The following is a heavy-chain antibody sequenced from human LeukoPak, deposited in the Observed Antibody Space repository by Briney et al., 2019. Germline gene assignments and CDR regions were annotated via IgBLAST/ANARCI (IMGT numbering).Heavy chain of an antibody. J-gene: IGHJ5*01. CDR2: IYPGVADT. CDR1: GYSFANFW. CDR3: ARGIEAAAVTKFDF. Sequence: GESLKTSCQGSGYSFANFWIGWVRQIPGKGPEWIGIIYPGVADTRYSPSFQGQVTTSADKSMTTAYLQWSSLKASDSAMYYCARGIEAAAVTKFDFWGEGTLVTVSS. V-gene: IGHV5-51*01. D-gene: IGHD6-13*01.